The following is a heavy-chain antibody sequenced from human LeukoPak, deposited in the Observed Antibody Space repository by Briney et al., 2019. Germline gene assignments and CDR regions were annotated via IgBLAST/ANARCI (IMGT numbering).Heavy chain of an antibody. CDR3: ATSPRETAAGTLNYYYYGMDV. V-gene: IGHV3-23*01. Sequence: GGSLRLSCAASGFTFSSYAMSWVRQAPGKGLEWVSAISGSGGSTYYADSVKGRFTISRDNSKNTLYLQMNSLRAEDTAVYYCATSPRETAAGTLNYYYYGMDVWGQGTTVTVSS. CDR1: GFTFSSYA. J-gene: IGHJ6*02. D-gene: IGHD6-13*01. CDR2: ISGSGGST.